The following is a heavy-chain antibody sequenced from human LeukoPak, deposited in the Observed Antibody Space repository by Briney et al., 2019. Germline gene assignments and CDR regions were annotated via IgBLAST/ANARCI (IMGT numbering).Heavy chain of an antibody. CDR1: GYTFTSYG. D-gene: IGHD3-22*01. CDR3: ARDPKNYYDSSGYYSNY. J-gene: IGHJ4*02. Sequence: ASVKVSCKASGYTFTSYGISWVRQAPGQGLEWMGWISAYSGNTNYAQKLQGRVTMTTDTSTSTAYVELRSLRSDDTAVYYCARDPKNYYDSSGYYSNYWGQGTLVTVSS. CDR2: ISAYSGNT. V-gene: IGHV1-18*04.